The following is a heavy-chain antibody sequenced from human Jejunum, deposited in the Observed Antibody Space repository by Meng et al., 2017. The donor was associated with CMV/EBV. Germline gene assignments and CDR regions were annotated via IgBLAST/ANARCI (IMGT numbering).Heavy chain of an antibody. Sequence: SGFTFSGHWMHWVRQAPGKGLVWVSRINTDGSNTNSADSGNGRFTISRDNAKNTLYLQMNSLRVEDTAVYYCARGMIAAYNYAMDVWGQGTTVTVSS. CDR3: ARGMIAAYNYAMDV. CDR1: GFTFSGHW. D-gene: IGHD2-21*01. J-gene: IGHJ6*02. CDR2: INTDGSNT. V-gene: IGHV3-74*01.